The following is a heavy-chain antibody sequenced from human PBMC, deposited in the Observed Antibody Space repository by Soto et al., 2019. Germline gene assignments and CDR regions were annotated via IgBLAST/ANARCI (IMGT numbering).Heavy chain of an antibody. CDR1: GFTFSSYS. D-gene: IGHD2-15*01. CDR2: ITSGSSTI. Sequence: EVQLVESGGGLVQPGGSLRLSCAASGFTFSSYSMIWVRQAPGKGLEWVSYITSGSSTIYYADSVKGRFTISRDNAKNSLYLQMISLRAEDTAVYYCARGSGYCSGGSCSFPDCWGQGTLVTVSS. V-gene: IGHV3-48*01. J-gene: IGHJ4*02. CDR3: ARGSGYCSGGSCSFPDC.